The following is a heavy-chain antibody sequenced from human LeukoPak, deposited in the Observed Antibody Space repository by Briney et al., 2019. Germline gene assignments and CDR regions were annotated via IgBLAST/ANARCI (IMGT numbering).Heavy chain of an antibody. D-gene: IGHD2-2*02. CDR2: ISSSSSYI. V-gene: IGHV3-21*01. CDR3: ASFCSSTSCYNAFDI. Sequence: GGSLRLSCAASGFTFSSYSMNWVRQAPGKGLEWVSSISSSSSYIYYADSVKGRFTISRDNAKNSLYLQMNSLRAEDTAVYYFASFCSSTSCYNAFDIWGQGTMVTVSS. CDR1: GFTFSSYS. J-gene: IGHJ3*02.